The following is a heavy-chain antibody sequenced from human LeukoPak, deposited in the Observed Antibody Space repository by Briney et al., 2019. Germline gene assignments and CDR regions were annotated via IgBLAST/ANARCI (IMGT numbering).Heavy chain of an antibody. CDR3: AREREYSSSGNTFDY. Sequence: SETLSLTCTVPGGSISSYYWSWIRQPPGKGLEWIGYIYYSGSTSYNPSLKSRVTISVDTSKNQFSLKLSSVTVADTAVYYCAREREYSSSGNTFDYWGQGALVTVSS. CDR2: IYYSGST. D-gene: IGHD6-13*01. V-gene: IGHV4-59*01. J-gene: IGHJ4*02. CDR1: GGSISSYY.